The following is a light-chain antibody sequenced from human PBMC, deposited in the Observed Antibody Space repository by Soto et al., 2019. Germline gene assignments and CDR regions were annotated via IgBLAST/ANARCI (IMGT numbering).Light chain of an antibody. CDR1: QSISSW. V-gene: IGKV1-5*03. Sequence: IQMTQSPSSLSASVGDRFTSTCRASQSISSWLAWYQQKPGKAPXXLIYKASSLESGVPSRFSGSGSGTEFTLTISSLQPDDFATYYCQQYNSYWTFGQGTKVDIK. CDR2: KAS. CDR3: QQYNSYWT. J-gene: IGKJ1*01.